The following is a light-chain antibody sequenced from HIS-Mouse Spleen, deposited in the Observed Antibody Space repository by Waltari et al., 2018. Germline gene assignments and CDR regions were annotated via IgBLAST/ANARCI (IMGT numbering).Light chain of an antibody. CDR1: SSDVGSYNL. Sequence: QSALIQPASVSGSPGQSITISCTGTSSDVGSYNLVSWYQQHPGKAPKLMIYEGSKRPSGVSNRFSGSKSGNTASLTISGLQAEDEADYYCCSYAVSSTWVFGGGTKLTVL. CDR2: EGS. CDR3: CSYAVSSTWV. J-gene: IGLJ3*02. V-gene: IGLV2-23*01.